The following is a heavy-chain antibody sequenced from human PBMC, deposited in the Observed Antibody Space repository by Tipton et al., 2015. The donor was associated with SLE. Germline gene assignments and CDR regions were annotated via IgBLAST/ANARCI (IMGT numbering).Heavy chain of an antibody. Sequence: TLSLTCAVYGGSFSGYYWSWIRQPPGKGLEWIGEINHSGSTNYNPSLKSRVTISVDTSKNQFSLKLSSVTAADTAVYYCARDGQYYYDTSGYNDAFDIWGQGIMVTVSS. CDR1: GGSFSGYY. J-gene: IGHJ3*02. V-gene: IGHV4-34*01. CDR2: INHSGST. CDR3: ARDGQYYYDTSGYNDAFDI. D-gene: IGHD3-22*01.